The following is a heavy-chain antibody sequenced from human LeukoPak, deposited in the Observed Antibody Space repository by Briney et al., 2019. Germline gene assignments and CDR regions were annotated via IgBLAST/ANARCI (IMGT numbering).Heavy chain of an antibody. CDR3: ARDGLSLSYYYDNDAFDI. D-gene: IGHD3-22*01. Sequence: GGSLRLSCAASGLTFSSYAMHWVRQAPGKGLEWVAVISYDGSNKYYADSVKGRFTISRDNSKNTLYLQMNSLRAEDTAVYYCARDGLSLSYYYDNDAFDIWGQGTMVTVSS. J-gene: IGHJ3*02. CDR2: ISYDGSNK. V-gene: IGHV3-30-3*01. CDR1: GLTFSSYA.